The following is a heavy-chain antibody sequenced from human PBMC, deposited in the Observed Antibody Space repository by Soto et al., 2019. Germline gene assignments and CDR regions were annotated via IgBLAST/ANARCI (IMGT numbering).Heavy chain of an antibody. CDR1: GFTLGSYA. D-gene: IGHD1-26*01. V-gene: IGHV3-23*01. CDR3: AREPIGYCAF. CDR2: ITSSGHST. Sequence: EVPLLETGGALIQPGGSLRLSCAASGFTLGSYAMNWVRQAPGKGLEWVAVITSSGHSTNYVETVKGRFTISRDNSKKTLYLQMNSLRDEDTAVYYCAREPIGYCAFWGQGALVTVSS. J-gene: IGHJ4*02.